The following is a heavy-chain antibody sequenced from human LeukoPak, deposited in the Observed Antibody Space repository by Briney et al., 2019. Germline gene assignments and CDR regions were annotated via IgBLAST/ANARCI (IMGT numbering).Heavy chain of an antibody. D-gene: IGHD2-2*01. CDR3: AKNKGVPAALPFDL. CDR2: ISGSGVST. J-gene: IGHJ5*02. V-gene: IGHV3-23*01. Sequence: GGSLRLSCAASGFTFSNYAMSWVRQAPGKGLEWVSTISGSGVSTYYADSVTGRFTISRDNSENTLYLQMNSLRAEDTAVYYCAKNKGVPAALPFDLWGQGTLVTVSS. CDR1: GFTFSNYA.